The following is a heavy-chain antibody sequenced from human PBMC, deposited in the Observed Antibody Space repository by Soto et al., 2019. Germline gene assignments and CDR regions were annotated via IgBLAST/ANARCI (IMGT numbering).Heavy chain of an antibody. CDR2: IYYSGST. J-gene: IGHJ5*02. Sequence: PSETLSLTCTVSGGSISSGDYYWSWIRQVPKKGLEWIGYIYYSGSTYYNPSLRSRVAMSVDTSKNQFSLKLSSVTAADTAIYYCAKPAGRASWGQGTLVTVSS. CDR3: AKPAGRAS. CDR1: GGSISSGDYY. V-gene: IGHV4-31*03.